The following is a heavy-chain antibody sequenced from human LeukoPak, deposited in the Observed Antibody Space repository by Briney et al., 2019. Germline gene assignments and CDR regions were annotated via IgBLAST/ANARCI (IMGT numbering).Heavy chain of an antibody. CDR3: ASQNSDYYGSGSYPRLFDY. CDR2: INHSGST. CDR1: GGSFSGYY. J-gene: IGHJ4*02. V-gene: IGHV4-34*01. D-gene: IGHD3-10*01. Sequence: SETLSLTCAVYGGSFSGYYWSWIRQPPGKGLEWIGEINHSGSTNYNPSLKSRVIISVDTSKNQFSLKLSSVTAADTAVYYCASQNSDYYGSGSYPRLFDYWGQGTLVTVSS.